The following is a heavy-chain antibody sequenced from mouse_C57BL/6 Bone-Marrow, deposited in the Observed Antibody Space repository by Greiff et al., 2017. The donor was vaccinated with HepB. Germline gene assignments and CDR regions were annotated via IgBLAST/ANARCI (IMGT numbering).Heavy chain of an antibody. V-gene: IGHV1-53*01. Sequence: QVQLQQSGTELVKPGASVKLSCKASGYTFTSYWMHWVKQRPGQGLEWIGNINPSNGGTNYNEKFKSKATLTVDKSSSTAYMQLSSLTSEDSAVYYCARGGLRRYYAMDYWGQGTSVTVSS. CDR3: ARGGLRRYYAMDY. J-gene: IGHJ4*01. D-gene: IGHD2-4*01. CDR1: GYTFTSYW. CDR2: INPSNGGT.